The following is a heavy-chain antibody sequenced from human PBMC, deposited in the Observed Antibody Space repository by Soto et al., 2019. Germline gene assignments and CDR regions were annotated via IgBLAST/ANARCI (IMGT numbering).Heavy chain of an antibody. J-gene: IGHJ6*02. V-gene: IGHV3-21*01. CDR3: AREETAWPLAYGLDV. CDR1: GFTFSSYI. CDR2: IGTRSDI. D-gene: IGHD2-21*02. Sequence: PGGSLRLSCAASGFTFSSYIMHWVRQAPGKGLEWVSSIGTRSDIYYADSVKGRFTISRDNAKNSLSLQMNSMTAEDTAVYYCAREETAWPLAYGLDVWGQGTTVTV.